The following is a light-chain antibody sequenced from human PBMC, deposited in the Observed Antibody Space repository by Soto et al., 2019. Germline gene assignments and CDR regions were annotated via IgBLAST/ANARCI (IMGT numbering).Light chain of an antibody. V-gene: IGKV1-5*01. CDR2: DVP. CDR3: QQFYMGWT. CDR1: QSVRGS. J-gene: IGKJ1*01. Sequence: DIQMTQSPSTLSASVGDRVSITCRASQSVRGSLSWYQQQPGKAPKLLIYDVPNLESGVPSRFRAFGSGTEFTLSISSLQTDDFGTYYCQQFYMGWTFGQGTMVDLK.